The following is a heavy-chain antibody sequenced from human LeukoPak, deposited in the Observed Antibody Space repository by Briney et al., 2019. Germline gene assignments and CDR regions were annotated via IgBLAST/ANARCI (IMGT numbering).Heavy chain of an antibody. CDR3: ATYDFWSGYYSGGFDY. Sequence: GXSLQISCKGSGYSFTSYWIGWVRQMPGKGLEWMGIIYPGDSDTRYSPSLQGQVTISADKSISTAYLQWSSLKASDPTMYYCATYDFWSGYYSGGFDYWGQGTLVTVSS. CDR2: IYPGDSDT. CDR1: GYSFTSYW. V-gene: IGHV5-51*01. D-gene: IGHD3-3*01. J-gene: IGHJ4*02.